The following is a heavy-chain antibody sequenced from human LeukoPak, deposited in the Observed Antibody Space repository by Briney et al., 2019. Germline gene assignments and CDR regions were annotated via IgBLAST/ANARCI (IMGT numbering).Heavy chain of an antibody. J-gene: IGHJ4*02. D-gene: IGHD6-13*01. CDR3: ARDQGSLTRSWYTGY. CDR1: GYTFTGYH. Sequence: ASVKVSCKASGYTFTGYHIHWVRQAPGQGLEWMGRINPYSGDTNFAQKFQGRVTMTRDTSITTAYMDLSSLTPDDAAVYFCARDQGSLTRSWYTGYWGQGTQVTVSS. CDR2: INPYSGDT. V-gene: IGHV1-2*06.